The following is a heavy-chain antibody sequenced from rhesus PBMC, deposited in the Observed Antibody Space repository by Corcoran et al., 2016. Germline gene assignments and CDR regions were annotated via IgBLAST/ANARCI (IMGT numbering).Heavy chain of an antibody. J-gene: IGHJ1*01. CDR2: IYGVSGST. CDR3: AKYCSGTGCGYFEF. CDR1: GDSISSDY. D-gene: IGHD2-21*01. V-gene: IGHV4S7*01. Sequence: QVQLQESGPGLVKPSETLSLTCVVSGDSISSDYWGWVLQSPGKRLEWIGYIYGVSGSTNYNPSLKSRFTISTDTSKNQVSLKVTSVGAADTAIDYWAKYCSGTGCGYFEFWGQGALVTVSS.